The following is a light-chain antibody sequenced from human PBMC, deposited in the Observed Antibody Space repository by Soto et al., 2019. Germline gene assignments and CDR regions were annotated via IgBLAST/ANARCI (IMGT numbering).Light chain of an antibody. CDR3: CSYAGTSTFPYD. V-gene: IGLV2-23*02. CDR2: EVS. CDR1: SSDVGSYNL. Sequence: QSVLTQPASGTGSPGQSSSITCTGTSSDVGSYNLVSWYQQHSGKAPKLMIYEVSKRPSGVSNRFSGSKSGNTASLTISGLQAEDEADYYCCSYAGTSTFPYDFGTGTKVTVL. J-gene: IGLJ1*01.